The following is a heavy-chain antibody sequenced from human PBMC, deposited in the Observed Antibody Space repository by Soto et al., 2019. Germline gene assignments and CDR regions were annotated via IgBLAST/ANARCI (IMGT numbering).Heavy chain of an antibody. D-gene: IGHD2-8*01. CDR1: GFTFSTYA. J-gene: IGHJ6*02. CDR2: SSYDEGKK. CDR3: ARVNGLYYYTLHV. Sequence: QVHLVESGGGVVQPGRSLRLSCAASGFTFSTYARHWVRQAAGKELEWVAVSSYDEGKKYYADSVKGRFTISRDNSKNTLYLQMNSLRAEDTAVYYCARVNGLYYYTLHVSGQGTTVTVSS. V-gene: IGHV3-30-3*01.